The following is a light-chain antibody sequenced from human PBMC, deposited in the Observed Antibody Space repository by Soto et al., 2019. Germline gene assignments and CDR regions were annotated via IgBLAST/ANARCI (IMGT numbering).Light chain of an antibody. CDR2: RDT. CDR1: NIGSKN. J-gene: IGLJ1*01. CDR3: QVWDSYTYV. V-gene: IGLV3-9*01. Sequence: SYELTQPLSVSVALGQTARITCGGGNIGSKNVHWYQQRPGQAPVLVIYRDTNRPSGIPERFSGSNSGNTATLTISRAQAGDEADYYCQVWDSYTYVFGTGTKV.